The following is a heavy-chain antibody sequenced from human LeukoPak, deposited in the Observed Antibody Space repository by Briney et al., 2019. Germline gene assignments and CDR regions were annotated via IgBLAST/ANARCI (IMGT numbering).Heavy chain of an antibody. CDR3: AKVSAWAIVGATYFDY. Sequence: GGSLRLSCVASGFTFSSYEMNWVRQATGKALEWVSSISVYSVRTYYTASVKGRFTISRDNTKNAVYLQMNSLRAEDTAVYYCAKVSAWAIVGATYFDYWGQGTLVTVSS. J-gene: IGHJ4*02. CDR2: ISVYSVRT. CDR1: GFTFSSYE. V-gene: IGHV3-23*01. D-gene: IGHD1-26*01.